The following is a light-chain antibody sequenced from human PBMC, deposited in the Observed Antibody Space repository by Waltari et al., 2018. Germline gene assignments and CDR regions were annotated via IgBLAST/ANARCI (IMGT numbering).Light chain of an antibody. Sequence: EIVMTQSPVTLSVSTGERVTLSCRASQSVGSNVAWYQLKPGQAPRLIISGVSTRATGVPARFSGSGSGTEFTLTISSLQSEDSAVYFCHQYNNFPPWAFGQGTKVEV. CDR3: HQYNNFPPWA. J-gene: IGKJ1*01. V-gene: IGKV3-15*01. CDR2: GVS. CDR1: QSVGSN.